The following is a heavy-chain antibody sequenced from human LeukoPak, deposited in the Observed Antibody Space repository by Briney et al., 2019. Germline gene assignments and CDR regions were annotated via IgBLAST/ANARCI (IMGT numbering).Heavy chain of an antibody. CDR3: AREGIAAAGTNAEDAFDI. Sequence: GGSLRLSCAASGFTFSFYGMPWVRQAPGKGWEWVAVIWYEGSNKYYAGSVKGRFTISRDNSNNTLYLQMNSLRAEDTAVYYCAREGIAAAGTNAEDAFDIWGQGTMVTVSS. CDR2: IWYEGSNK. CDR1: GFTFSFYG. D-gene: IGHD6-13*01. J-gene: IGHJ3*02. V-gene: IGHV3-33*01.